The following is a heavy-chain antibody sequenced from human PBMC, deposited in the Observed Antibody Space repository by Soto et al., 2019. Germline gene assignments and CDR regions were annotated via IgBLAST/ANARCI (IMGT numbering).Heavy chain of an antibody. D-gene: IGHD1-26*01. V-gene: IGHV3-73*02. CDR2: IRTKANSYAT. Sequence: EVQLVESGGGLGQPGGSLKLSCAASGFTFSGSAMHWVRQASGKGLEWVARIRTKANSYATAYAASVKGRFTISRDYSKNTAYLQMNSLKPEDTAVYYCTSRGGVGSTTVYGYWGQGTLVTVSS. J-gene: IGHJ4*02. CDR3: TSRGGVGSTTVYGY. CDR1: GFTFSGSA.